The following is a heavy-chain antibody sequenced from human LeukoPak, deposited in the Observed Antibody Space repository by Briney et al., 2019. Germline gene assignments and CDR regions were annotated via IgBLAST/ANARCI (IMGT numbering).Heavy chain of an antibody. Sequence: PSETLSLTGTVSGGSNSSGGYYWSWIRQPPGKGLEWIGYIYHSGSTYYNPSLKSRVTISVDRSKNQFSLKLSSVTAADTAVYYCAREGKGVDYYDSSGYSQYWFDPWGQGTLVTVSS. J-gene: IGHJ5*02. V-gene: IGHV4-30-2*01. CDR1: GGSNSSGGYY. CDR2: IYHSGST. D-gene: IGHD3-22*01. CDR3: AREGKGVDYYDSSGYSQYWFDP.